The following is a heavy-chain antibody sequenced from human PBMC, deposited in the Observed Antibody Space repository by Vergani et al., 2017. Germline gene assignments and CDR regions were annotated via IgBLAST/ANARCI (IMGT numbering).Heavy chain of an antibody. D-gene: IGHD3-16*01. CDR1: GFPLSNYY. CDR2: IQFDGSNQ. J-gene: IGHJ4*02. Sequence: QVQLVESGGGVVQRGGSLRLSCATSGFPLSNYYMQWIRPGPGKGLEFVAFIQFDGSNQYYADSVKGRFTLSRDFSKNTLYLQMNSLRTDDTATYYCAKHFRGWGIDYWGQGTQVIVSS. V-gene: IGHV3-30*02. CDR3: AKHFRGWGIDY.